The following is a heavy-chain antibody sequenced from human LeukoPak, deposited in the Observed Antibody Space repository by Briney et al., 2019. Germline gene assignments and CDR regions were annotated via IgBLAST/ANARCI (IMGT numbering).Heavy chain of an antibody. V-gene: IGHV3-30*04. D-gene: IGHD1-1*01. CDR1: GFTFRSYA. CDR2: VSYDGSEN. CDR3: ATGTTGTTWSYGMDV. Sequence: PGGSLRLSCVGSGFTFRSYAMQWVRQAPGKGLEWVAGVSYDGSENYYADSVRGRFTISRDNSKYTVYLQMSSLRAEDTAVFHCATGTTGTTWSYGMDVWGQGTTVTVSS. J-gene: IGHJ6*02.